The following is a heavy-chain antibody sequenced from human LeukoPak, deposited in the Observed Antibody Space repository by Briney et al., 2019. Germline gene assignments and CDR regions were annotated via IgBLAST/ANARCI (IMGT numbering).Heavy chain of an antibody. CDR1: GFTFSSYG. D-gene: IGHD4-23*01. CDR2: ISSRGGGT. Sequence: PGGSPRLSCAASGFTFSSYGMSWVRQAPGKGLEWVSAISSRGGGTYYADSVKGRFTISRDNFKNTLYLQLNSLGVEDTAVYYCAKRSDYGGNWNYFDYWGQGTPVTVSS. V-gene: IGHV3-23*01. CDR3: AKRSDYGGNWNYFDY. J-gene: IGHJ4*02.